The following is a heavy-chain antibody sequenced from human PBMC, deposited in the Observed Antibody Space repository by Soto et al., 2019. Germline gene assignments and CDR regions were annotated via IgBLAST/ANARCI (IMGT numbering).Heavy chain of an antibody. Sequence: RRLSCKASGVSFSYYGMTWVRQAPGNGLEWVSVISGSVDNTFYAASVKGRFAISTDNSKNVLYLQMNSLSADDAAVYVCAKGRAIPVHRVDILFDYWGLGTLVTVSS. CDR3: AKGRAIPVHRVDILFDY. V-gene: IGHV3-23*01. CDR2: ISGSVDNT. D-gene: IGHD3-10*01. J-gene: IGHJ4*01. CDR1: GVSFSYYG.